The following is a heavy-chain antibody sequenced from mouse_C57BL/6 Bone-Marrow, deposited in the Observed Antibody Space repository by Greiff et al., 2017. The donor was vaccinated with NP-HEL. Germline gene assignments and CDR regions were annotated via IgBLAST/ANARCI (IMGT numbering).Heavy chain of an antibody. J-gene: IGHJ4*01. CDR1: GFNIKNTY. CDR3: AMPHRRLRRDYYAMDY. CDR2: IDPADGNT. V-gene: IGHV14-3*01. D-gene: IGHD2-4*01. Sequence: EVQLQQSVAELVRPGASVKLSCTASGFNIKNTYMHWVKQRPEQGLEWIGRIDPADGNTNSAPKFQGKANLTADTSSNTAYLQLSSLTSEDTAIYYCAMPHRRLRRDYYAMDYWGQGTSVTVSS.